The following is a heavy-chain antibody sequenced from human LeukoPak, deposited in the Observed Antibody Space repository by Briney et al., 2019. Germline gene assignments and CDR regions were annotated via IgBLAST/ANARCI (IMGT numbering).Heavy chain of an antibody. D-gene: IGHD3-22*01. CDR1: EFSFSNYG. V-gene: IGHV3-30*02. Sequence: GSLRLSCAASEFSFSNYGMHWVRQAPGKGLEWVAVIWNDGSNEYYADSVKGRFTISRDNSKNTLYLQMNSLRAEDTAVYYCAKNRDRGVPTYYYDSSGSSHFDLWGRGTLVTVSS. J-gene: IGHJ2*01. CDR2: IWNDGSNE. CDR3: AKNRDRGVPTYYYDSSGSSHFDL.